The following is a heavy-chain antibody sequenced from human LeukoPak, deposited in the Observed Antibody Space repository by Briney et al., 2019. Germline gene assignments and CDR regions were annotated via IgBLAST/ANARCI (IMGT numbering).Heavy chain of an antibody. CDR1: GTSISTYY. Sequence: PSETLSLTCTVSGTSISTYYWSWIRQPAGEGLEWIGRIYTTGITNYNPSLKSRVTMSVDTSRNQFSLKLRSVTAADTAVYYCASQWELLLWGQGTLVTVSS. J-gene: IGHJ4*02. V-gene: IGHV4-4*07. D-gene: IGHD1-26*01. CDR3: ASQWELLL. CDR2: IYTTGIT.